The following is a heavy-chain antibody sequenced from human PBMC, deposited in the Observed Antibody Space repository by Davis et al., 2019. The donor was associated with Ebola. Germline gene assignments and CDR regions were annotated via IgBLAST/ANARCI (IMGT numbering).Heavy chain of an antibody. V-gene: IGHV4-34*01. D-gene: IGHD6-19*01. CDR1: GGSFSGYY. Sequence: PSETLSLTCAVYGGSFSGYYWSWIRQPPGKGLEWIGEINHSGSTNYNPSLKSRVTISVDTSKNQFSLKLSSVTAADTAVYYCARRPQWNYYYGMDVWGQGTTVTVSS. CDR2: INHSGST. J-gene: IGHJ6*02. CDR3: ARRPQWNYYYGMDV.